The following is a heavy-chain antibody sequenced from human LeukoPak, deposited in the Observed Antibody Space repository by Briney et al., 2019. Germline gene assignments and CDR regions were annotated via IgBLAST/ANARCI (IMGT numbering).Heavy chain of an antibody. CDR3: AKKSSQWLNHFDY. Sequence: PGGSLRLSCVASGFTFSSYAMSWVRQAPGKGLEWVSAISGSGGSTYYADSVEGRFTISRDNSKNTLYLQMNSLRAEDTAVYYCAKKSSQWLNHFDYWGQGTLVTVSS. CDR2: ISGSGGST. D-gene: IGHD6-19*01. J-gene: IGHJ4*02. V-gene: IGHV3-23*01. CDR1: GFTFSSYA.